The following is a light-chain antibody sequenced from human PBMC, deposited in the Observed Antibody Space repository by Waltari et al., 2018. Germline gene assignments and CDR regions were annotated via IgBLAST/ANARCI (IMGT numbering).Light chain of an antibody. CDR3: LQRSLWPWT. V-gene: IGKV3-11*01. CDR2: DAS. J-gene: IGKJ1*01. Sequence: IVLTQSPATLSLSPGERATLSCRASQTVSTYLAWFQQKPGQAPRLLIYDASNRAPGIPARVSGSGSGTAFSLTISSLEPEDFAVYYCLQRSLWPWTFGQGTKVAVK. CDR1: QTVSTY.